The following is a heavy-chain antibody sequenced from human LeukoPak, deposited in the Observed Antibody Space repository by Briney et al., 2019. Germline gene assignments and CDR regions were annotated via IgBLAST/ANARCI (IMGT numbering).Heavy chain of an antibody. CDR1: GYTFTGYY. CDR2: ISAYNGNT. Sequence: VASVKVSCKASGYTFTGYYMHWVRQAPGQGLEWMGWISAYNGNTNYAQKLQGRVTMTTDTSTSTAYMELRSLRSDDTAVYYCARAPDYGGRIDAFDIWGQGTMDTVSS. V-gene: IGHV1-18*04. CDR3: ARAPDYGGRIDAFDI. J-gene: IGHJ3*02. D-gene: IGHD4-23*01.